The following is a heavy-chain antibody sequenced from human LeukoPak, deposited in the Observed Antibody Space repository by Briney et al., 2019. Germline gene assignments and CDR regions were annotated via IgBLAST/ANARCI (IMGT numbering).Heavy chain of an antibody. V-gene: IGHV3-30-3*01. Sequence: PGGSLRLSCAASGFIFSSYAIHWVRQAPGKGLEWVAVISYDGSNKYYTDSVKGRFTISRDNSKNTLYLQMNSLRTDDSAVYYCARDPGHGNYYGSGSPPGIHFDDWGQGTLVMVSS. D-gene: IGHD3-10*01. CDR3: ARDPGHGNYYGSGSPPGIHFDD. CDR1: GFIFSSYA. J-gene: IGHJ4*02. CDR2: ISYDGSNK.